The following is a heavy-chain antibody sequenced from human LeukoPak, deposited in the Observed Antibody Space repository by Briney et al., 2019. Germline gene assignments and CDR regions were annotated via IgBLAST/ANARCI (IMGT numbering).Heavy chain of an antibody. D-gene: IGHD3-3*01. Sequence: GSSVKVSCKASGGTFSSYAISWVRQAPGQGLEWMGWINPNSGGTNYAQKFQGRVTMTRDTSISTAYMELSRLRSDDTAVYYCARSEWLLDYWGQGTLVTVSS. CDR3: ARSEWLLDY. CDR1: GGTFSSYA. V-gene: IGHV1-2*02. J-gene: IGHJ4*02. CDR2: INPNSGGT.